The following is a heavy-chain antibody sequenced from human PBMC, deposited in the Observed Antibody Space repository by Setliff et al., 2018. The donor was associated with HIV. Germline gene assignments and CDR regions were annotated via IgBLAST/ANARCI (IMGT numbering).Heavy chain of an antibody. CDR1: GVSTSSSHYY. V-gene: IGHV4-39*07. J-gene: IGHJ6*03. Sequence: PSETLSLTCTVSGVSTSSSHYYWGWIRQPPGKGLKWIGYIYYSGSTYYNPTLKSRVTISMDTSKNQFSLELSSVTAADTALYYCARTITTFGVIGRGGRMDVWGKGTTVTVS. CDR3: ARTITTFGVIGRGGRMDV. D-gene: IGHD3-3*01. CDR2: IYYSGST.